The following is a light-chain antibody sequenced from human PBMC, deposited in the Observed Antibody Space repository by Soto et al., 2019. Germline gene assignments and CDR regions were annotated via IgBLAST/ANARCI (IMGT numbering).Light chain of an antibody. CDR2: AAS. V-gene: IGKV1-39*01. Sequence: DIQMTQSPSSLSASVGDRATITCRASQTISTYLNWYQQKPGKAPKVLIYAASILQGGVPSRFSGSGSGTDFTLTISSLQPEDFATYYCQQSYSSPVTFGQGTRLEI. J-gene: IGKJ5*01. CDR1: QTISTY. CDR3: QQSYSSPVT.